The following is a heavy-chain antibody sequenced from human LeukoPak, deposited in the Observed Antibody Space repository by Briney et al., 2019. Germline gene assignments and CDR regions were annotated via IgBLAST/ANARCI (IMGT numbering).Heavy chain of an antibody. J-gene: IGHJ4*02. Sequence: PGGSLRLSCAASGFPFSSYSMNWVRQAPGKGLEWVSYISASGSNIYYLDSVKGRFTVSRDNAMNSLFLQMDRPRAEDTAVYYCVRVKGTYFDFWGQGTLDTVSS. CDR3: VRVKGTYFDF. CDR2: ISASGSNI. D-gene: IGHD1-1*01. V-gene: IGHV3-48*01. CDR1: GFPFSSYS.